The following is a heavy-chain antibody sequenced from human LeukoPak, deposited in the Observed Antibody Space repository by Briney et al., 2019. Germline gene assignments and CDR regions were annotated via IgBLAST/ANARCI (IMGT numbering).Heavy chain of an antibody. CDR3: ASNRLGTEWLQY. CDR1: GGSFSGYY. V-gene: IGHV4-34*01. Sequence: SETLSLTCAVYGGSFSGYYWSWIRQPPGKGLEWIGEINHSGSTNYNPSLKSRVTISVDTSKNQFSLKLSSVTAADTAVYYCASNRLGTEWLQYWGQGTLVTVSS. J-gene: IGHJ4*02. D-gene: IGHD5-24*01. CDR2: INHSGST.